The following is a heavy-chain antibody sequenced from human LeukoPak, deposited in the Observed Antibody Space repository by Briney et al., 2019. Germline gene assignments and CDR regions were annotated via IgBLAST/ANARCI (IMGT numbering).Heavy chain of an antibody. CDR2: INHSGST. J-gene: IGHJ5*02. CDR1: SYSISSGYY. V-gene: IGHV4-38-2*02. D-gene: IGHD5-18*01. Sequence: SETLSLTCTVSSYSISSGYYWSWIRQPPGKGLEWIGEINHSGSTNYNPSLKSRVTISVDTSKNQFSLKLSSVTAADTAVYYCARRGYRRNWFDPWGQGTLVTVSS. CDR3: ARRGYRRNWFDP.